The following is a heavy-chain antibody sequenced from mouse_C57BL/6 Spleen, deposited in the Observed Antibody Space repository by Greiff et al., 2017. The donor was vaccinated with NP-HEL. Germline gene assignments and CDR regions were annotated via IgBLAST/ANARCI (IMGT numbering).Heavy chain of an antibody. CDR3: ARMRDYGSSYYWYFDV. D-gene: IGHD1-1*01. Sequence: VQLQQSGAELVKPGASVKMSCKASGYTFTSYWITWVKQRPGQGLEWIGDIYPGSGSTNYNEKFKSKATLTVDTSSSTAYMQLSSLTSEDSAVYYCARMRDYGSSYYWYFDVWGTGTTVTVSS. CDR2: IYPGSGST. CDR1: GYTFTSYW. J-gene: IGHJ1*03. V-gene: IGHV1-55*01.